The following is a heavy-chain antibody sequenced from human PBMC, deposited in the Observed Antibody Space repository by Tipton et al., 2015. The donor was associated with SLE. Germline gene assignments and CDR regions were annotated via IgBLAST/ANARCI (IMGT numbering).Heavy chain of an antibody. CDR3: QLLPRYYYGMDV. Sequence: QSGAEVKKPGSSVKVSCKASGGTFSSYAISWVRQAPGQGLEWMGGIIPIFGTANYAQKFQGRVTITTDESTSTAYMELSSLRSEDTAVYYCQLLPRYYYGMDVWGQGTTVTVSS. CDR1: GGTFSSYA. J-gene: IGHJ6*02. CDR2: IIPIFGTA. V-gene: IGHV1-69*05. D-gene: IGHD2-2*01.